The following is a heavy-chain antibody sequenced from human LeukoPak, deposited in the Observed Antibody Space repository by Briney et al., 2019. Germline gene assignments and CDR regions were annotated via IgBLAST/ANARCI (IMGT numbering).Heavy chain of an antibody. CDR1: GGSISSYY. CDR3: ARGYNWGSPTRNFYYLDV. Sequence: NSSVTLSLTCTVSGGSISSYYWSWIRQPAGKGLEWIGRIYTSGSTNYNPSLKSRVTMSVDTSKNQFSLKLRSVTAADTAVYYCARGYNWGSPTRNFYYLDVWGKGTTVTVSS. J-gene: IGHJ6*03. D-gene: IGHD7-27*01. V-gene: IGHV4-4*07. CDR2: IYTSGST.